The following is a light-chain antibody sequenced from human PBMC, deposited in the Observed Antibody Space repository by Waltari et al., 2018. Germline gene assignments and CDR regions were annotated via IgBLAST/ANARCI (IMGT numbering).Light chain of an antibody. J-gene: IGKJ2*01. V-gene: IGKV1-27*01. CDR1: QVIHSN. Sequence: DIQMTQSPSSLSASVGDRVRITCRASQVIHSNLAWYQQKPGKVPKLLITAASTLQSGVPSRFSGSGSGTDFTLTLSSLQPEDVATYYCQSYDSAPYTFGQGTKLEIK. CDR3: QSYDSAPYT. CDR2: AAS.